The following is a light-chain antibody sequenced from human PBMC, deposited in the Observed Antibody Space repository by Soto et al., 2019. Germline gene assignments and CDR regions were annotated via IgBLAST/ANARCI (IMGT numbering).Light chain of an antibody. J-gene: IGKJ1*01. CDR3: MQALRAPPT. CDR2: LCS. Sequence: DIVMTQSPLSLPVTPGEPASISCRSSQSLLSSNGYNYLDWYLQKPGQSPQLLIYLCSNRASGVPDRVSGSGSGTDFTLEISRVEAEDVGIYHCMQALRAPPTFGQGTKVEI. V-gene: IGKV2-28*01. CDR1: QSLLSSNGYNY.